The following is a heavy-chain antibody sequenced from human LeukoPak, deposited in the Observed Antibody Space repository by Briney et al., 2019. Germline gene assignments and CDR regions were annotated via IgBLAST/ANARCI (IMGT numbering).Heavy chain of an antibody. J-gene: IGHJ3*02. V-gene: IGHV3-30*18. D-gene: IGHD5-12*01. CDR2: ISYDGSNK. CDR3: AKGRDGYNPSDAFDI. Sequence: GGSLRLSYAASGFTFSSYGMHWVRQAPGKGLEWVAVISYDGSNKYYADSVKGRFTISRDNSKNTLYLQMNSLRAEDTAVYYCAKGRDGYNPSDAFDIWGQGTMVTVSS. CDR1: GFTFSSYG.